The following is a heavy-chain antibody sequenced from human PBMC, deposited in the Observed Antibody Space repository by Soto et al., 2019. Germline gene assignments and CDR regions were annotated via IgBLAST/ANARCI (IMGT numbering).Heavy chain of an antibody. CDR2: ILNDGSNR. J-gene: IGHJ6*02. Sequence: QVQLVESGRGVVQPGRSLRLSCAASEFTFSNYGMHWVRQAPGKGLEWVAVILNDGSNRYHADSVKDRFTISRDNSKNTLYLQMNSLRAEDTAVYYCARDDEYSGNGMDVWGQGTTVTVS. CDR1: EFTFSNYG. CDR3: ARDDEYSGNGMDV. D-gene: IGHD3-10*01. V-gene: IGHV3-33*01.